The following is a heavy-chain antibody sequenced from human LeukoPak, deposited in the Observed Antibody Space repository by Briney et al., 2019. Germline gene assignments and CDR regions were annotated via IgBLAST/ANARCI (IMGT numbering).Heavy chain of an antibody. Sequence: SGGSLRLSCAASGFTFSSYWMHWVRQAPGKGLVWVSRINSDGSSTSYADSVKGRFTISRDNAKNTLYLQMNSLRAEDTAVYYCARIGEVGAFDYWGQGTLVTVSS. CDR3: ARIGEVGAFDY. D-gene: IGHD1-26*01. V-gene: IGHV3-74*01. CDR1: GFTFSSYW. CDR2: INSDGSST. J-gene: IGHJ4*02.